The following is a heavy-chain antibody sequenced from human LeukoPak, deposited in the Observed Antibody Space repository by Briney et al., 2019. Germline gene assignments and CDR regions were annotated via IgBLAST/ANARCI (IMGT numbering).Heavy chain of an antibody. V-gene: IGHV4-4*02. Sequence: PSETLSLTCAVSGGSISSITWWSWVRQPPGKRLEWIGEIYHTGSTNYNPSLKSRVTISVDTSKNQFSLKLSSVTAADTAVYYCARVNPAYYYYMDVWGKGTTVTVSS. CDR3: ARVNPAYYYYMDV. CDR1: GGSISSITW. CDR2: IYHTGST. J-gene: IGHJ6*03.